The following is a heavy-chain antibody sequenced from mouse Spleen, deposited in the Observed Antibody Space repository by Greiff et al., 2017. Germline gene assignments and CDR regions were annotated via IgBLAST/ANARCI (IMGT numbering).Heavy chain of an antibody. V-gene: IGHV1-9*01. CDR2: ILPGSGST. D-gene: IGHD4-1*01. CDR3: ARENRDEDYFDY. Sequence: QVQLQQSGAELMKPGASVKISCKATGYTFSSYWIEWVKQRPGHGLEWIGEILPGSGSTNYNEKFKGKATFTADTSSNTAYMQLSSLTSEDSAVYYCARENRDEDYFDYWGQGTTLTVSS. CDR1: GYTFSSYW. J-gene: IGHJ2*01.